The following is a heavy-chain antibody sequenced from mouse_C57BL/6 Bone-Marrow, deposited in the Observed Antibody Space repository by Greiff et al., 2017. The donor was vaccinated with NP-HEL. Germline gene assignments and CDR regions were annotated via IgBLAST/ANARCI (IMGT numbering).Heavy chain of an antibody. J-gene: IGHJ4*01. Sequence: QVQLQQSGAELVKPGASVKLSCKASGYTFTSYWMHWVKQRPGQGLEWIGMIHPNSGSTNYNEKFKSKATLTVDKSSSTAYMQLSSLTSEDSAVYYCASLNWDGYAMDYWGQGTSVTVSS. D-gene: IGHD4-1*01. CDR1: GYTFTSYW. V-gene: IGHV1-64*01. CDR3: ASLNWDGYAMDY. CDR2: IHPNSGST.